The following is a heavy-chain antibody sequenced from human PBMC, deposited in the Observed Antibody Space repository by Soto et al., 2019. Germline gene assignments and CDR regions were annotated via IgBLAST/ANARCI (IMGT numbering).Heavy chain of an antibody. Sequence: SETLSLTCAVSGGSISSSNWWSWVRQPPGKGLEWIGEIYHSGSTNYNPSLKSRVTISVDKSKNQFSLKLSSVTAADTAAYYCARDSVVVPAAKYGMDVWGQGTTVTVSS. CDR2: IYHSGST. CDR3: ARDSVVVPAAKYGMDV. J-gene: IGHJ6*02. CDR1: GGSISSSNW. V-gene: IGHV4-4*02. D-gene: IGHD2-2*01.